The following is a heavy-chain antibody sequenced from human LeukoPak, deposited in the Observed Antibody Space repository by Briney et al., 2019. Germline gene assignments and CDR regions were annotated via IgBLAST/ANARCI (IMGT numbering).Heavy chain of an antibody. D-gene: IGHD5-18*01. J-gene: IGHJ3*02. CDR3: ATGAAMVPGDAFDI. CDR2: ISAYNGNT. Sequence: ASVKVSCKASGYTFTSYGISWVRQAPGQGLEWMGWISAYNGNTNYAQKLQGRVTMTTDTSTSTAYMGVRSLRSDDTAVYYCATGAAMVPGDAFDIWGQGTMVTVSS. CDR1: GYTFTSYG. V-gene: IGHV1-18*01.